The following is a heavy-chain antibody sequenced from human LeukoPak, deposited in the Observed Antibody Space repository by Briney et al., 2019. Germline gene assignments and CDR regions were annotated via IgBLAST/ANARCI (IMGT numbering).Heavy chain of an antibody. CDR3: ARAGQWLGQYYFDY. D-gene: IGHD6-19*01. V-gene: IGHV3-53*01. CDR2: IYSGGST. J-gene: IGHJ4*02. Sequence: GGSLRLSCAASGFTVSSNYMSWVRQAPGKGLKWVSVIYSGGSTYYADSVKGRFTISRDNSKNTLYLQMNSLRAEDTAVYYCARAGQWLGQYYFDYWGQGTLVTVSS. CDR1: GFTVSSNY.